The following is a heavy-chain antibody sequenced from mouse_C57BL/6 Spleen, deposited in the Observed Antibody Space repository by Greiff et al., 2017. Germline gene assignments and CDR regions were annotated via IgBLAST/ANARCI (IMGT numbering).Heavy chain of an antibody. CDR1: GFNIKDDY. J-gene: IGHJ2*01. Sequence: EVQLQQSGAELVRPGASVKLSCTASGFNIKDDYMHWVKQRPEQGLEWIGWIDPENGDTEYASKFQGKATITADTSSNTAYLQLSSLTSEDTAVYYCIPYGSSYDFDCWGQGTTLTVAS. V-gene: IGHV14-4*01. CDR3: IPYGSSYDFDC. CDR2: IDPENGDT. D-gene: IGHD1-1*01.